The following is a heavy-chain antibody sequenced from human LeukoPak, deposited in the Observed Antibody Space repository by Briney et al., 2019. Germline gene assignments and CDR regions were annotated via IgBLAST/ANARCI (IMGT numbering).Heavy chain of an antibody. CDR1: GGSISSSSYY. CDR3: ASLTRMTTPDY. V-gene: IGHV4-39*01. CDR2: IYYSGST. J-gene: IGHJ4*02. Sequence: PSETLSLTCTVSGGSISSSSYYWGWIRQPPGKGLEWIGSIYYSGSTYYNPSLKSRVTISVDTSKNQFSLKPSSVTAADTAVYYCASLTRMTTPDYWGQGTLVTVSS. D-gene: IGHD4-11*01.